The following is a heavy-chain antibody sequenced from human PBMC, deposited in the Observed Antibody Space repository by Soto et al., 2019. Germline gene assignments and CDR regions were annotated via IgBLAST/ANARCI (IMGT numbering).Heavy chain of an antibody. Sequence: GGSLRLSCAASGFTFSSYVMHWVRQAPGKRLEWVAVISYDGSNKYYADSVKGRFTISRDNSKNTLYLQMNSLRAEDTAVYYCAKTIAAAGTSYYYYGMNVWGQGTTVTVSS. J-gene: IGHJ6*02. CDR3: AKTIAAAGTSYYYYGMNV. CDR1: GFTFSSYV. D-gene: IGHD6-13*01. CDR2: ISYDGSNK. V-gene: IGHV3-30*18.